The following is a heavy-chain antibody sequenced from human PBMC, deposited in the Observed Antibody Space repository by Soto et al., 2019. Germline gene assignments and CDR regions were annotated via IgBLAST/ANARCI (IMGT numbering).Heavy chain of an antibody. CDR2: INTGNGYT. J-gene: IGHJ5*02. CDR3: ARDRGGYCSGGSCSEAWFDP. Sequence: QVQLVQSAAEEKKPGASVKVSCKASGYTFSSYPMHWVRQAPGQSLEWMGWINTGNGYTKYSQNFQDRVTITRDTSASTVYLQLSSLRSADTAVYYCARDRGGYCSGGSCSEAWFDPWGQGTLVTVSS. D-gene: IGHD2-15*01. V-gene: IGHV1-3*05. CDR1: GYTFSSYP.